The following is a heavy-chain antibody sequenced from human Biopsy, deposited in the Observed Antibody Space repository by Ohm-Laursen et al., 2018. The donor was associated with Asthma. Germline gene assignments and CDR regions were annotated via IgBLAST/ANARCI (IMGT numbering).Heavy chain of an antibody. D-gene: IGHD4-17*01. CDR3: AREVSTVDYGYYYFAMDV. V-gene: IGHV1-69*13. Sequence: SVKVSCKAHGDIFSSFGIKWVRKAPGQGLEWMGGVIPIYGTTHTAQKFQGRVTITADGSTSSAYMELSSLTSEDSAVYYCAREVSTVDYGYYYFAMDVWGQGTTVTVSS. CDR1: GDIFSSFG. CDR2: VIPIYGTT. J-gene: IGHJ6*02.